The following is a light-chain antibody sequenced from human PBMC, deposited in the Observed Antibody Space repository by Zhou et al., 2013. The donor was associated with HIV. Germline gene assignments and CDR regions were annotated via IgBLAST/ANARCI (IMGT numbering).Light chain of an antibody. Sequence: IQLTQSPSSLSASVGDRVTISCRASQGFSSYVAWYQQKPGKAPELLIYSTSTLQSGVPSRFSGSGSGTDFTLTISSLQPEDFATYFCQHYHNLPLTFGGGTRVEF. CDR2: STS. CDR3: QHYHNLPLT. V-gene: IGKV1-9*01. CDR1: QGFSSY. J-gene: IGKJ4*01.